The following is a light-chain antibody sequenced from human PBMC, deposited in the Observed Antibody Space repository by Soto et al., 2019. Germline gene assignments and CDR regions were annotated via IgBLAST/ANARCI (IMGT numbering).Light chain of an antibody. J-gene: IGLJ1*01. CDR2: EVS. V-gene: IGLV2-14*01. Sequence: QSVLTQPASVSGSLGQSITISCTGTSSDVGGYNYVSWYQQHPGKAPKLMIYEVSNRPSGVSNRFSGSKSGNTASLTISGLQAEDEADYYCSSYTSSSIDYVFGTGTNVTVL. CDR3: SSYTSSSIDYV. CDR1: SSDVGGYNY.